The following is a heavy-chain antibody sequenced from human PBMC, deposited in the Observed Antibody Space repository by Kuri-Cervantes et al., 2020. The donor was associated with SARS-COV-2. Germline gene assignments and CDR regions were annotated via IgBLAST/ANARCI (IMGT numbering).Heavy chain of an antibody. CDR2: IYTEGSTA. CDR1: GFSFSSYG. CDR3: ARDVDAYYAYWGGAAGY. D-gene: IGHD3-3*01. J-gene: IGHJ4*02. Sequence: GGSLRPSCAASGFSFSSYGIHWARQAPAKGLGWVSRIYTEGSTASYEDSVKGRFTISRDNAKNTLFIQMNSLRAEDTAVYYCARDVDAYYAYWGGAAGYWGQGTLVTVSS. V-gene: IGHV3-74*01.